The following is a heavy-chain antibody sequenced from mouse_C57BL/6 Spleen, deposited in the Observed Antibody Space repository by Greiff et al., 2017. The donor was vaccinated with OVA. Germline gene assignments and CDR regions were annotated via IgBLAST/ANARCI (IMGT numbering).Heavy chain of an antibody. J-gene: IGHJ3*01. Sequence: VQLQQSGPELVKPGASVKISCKASGYTFTDYYMNWVKQSHGKSLEWIGDINPNNVGTSYNQKFKGTATLTVDKSSSTAYMELRSLTSEDSAVYYCARYPPFAYWGQGTLVTVSA. CDR3: ARYPPFAY. CDR1: GYTFTDYY. CDR2: INPNNVGT. V-gene: IGHV1-26*01.